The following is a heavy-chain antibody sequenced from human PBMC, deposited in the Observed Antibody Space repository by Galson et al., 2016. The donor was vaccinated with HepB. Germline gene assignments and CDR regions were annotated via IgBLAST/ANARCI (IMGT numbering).Heavy chain of an antibody. D-gene: IGHD6-19*01. V-gene: IGHV3-21*01. CDR3: ARDPAVTGLHYFDN. Sequence: SLRLSCAASGFKLGNYNMHWVRQAPGKGLEWVSSISGSGTYIYYEDSVKGRFTISRDNAKSSVYLRMNSLRAEDTAVFYCARDPAVTGLHYFDNWGQGTLVTVSS. CDR2: ISGSGTYI. CDR1: GFKLGNYN. J-gene: IGHJ4*02.